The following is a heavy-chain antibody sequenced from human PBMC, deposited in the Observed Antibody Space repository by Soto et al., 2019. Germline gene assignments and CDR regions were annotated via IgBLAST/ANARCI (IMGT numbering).Heavy chain of an antibody. J-gene: IGHJ4*02. V-gene: IGHV4-61*01. CDR2: IYYSGST. CDR3: ARDGVGTGSHSPFDY. D-gene: IGHD2-21*02. Sequence: QVQLQESGPGLVKPSETLSLTCTVSGGSVSSGSYYWSWIRQPPEKGLELIGYIYYSGSTPYNPSLPSRVTIXXGXSXXQFSRRLSSVTAADTAVYYCARDGVGTGSHSPFDYWGQGTLVTVSS. CDR1: GGSVSSGSYY.